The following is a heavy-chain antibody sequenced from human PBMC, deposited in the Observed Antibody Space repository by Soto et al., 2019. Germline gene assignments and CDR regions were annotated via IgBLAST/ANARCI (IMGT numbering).Heavy chain of an antibody. V-gene: IGHV4-39*01. D-gene: IGHD5-18*01. CDR2: IYYSGST. CDR1: GGSIRSSSYY. Sequence: PSETLSLTCTVSGGSIRSSSYYWGWIRQPPGKGLEWIGSIYYSGSTYYNPSLKSRVTISVDTSKNQFSLKLSSVTAADTAVYYCASAGYSYPVDFDYWGQGTLVTVSS. CDR3: ASAGYSYPVDFDY. J-gene: IGHJ4*02.